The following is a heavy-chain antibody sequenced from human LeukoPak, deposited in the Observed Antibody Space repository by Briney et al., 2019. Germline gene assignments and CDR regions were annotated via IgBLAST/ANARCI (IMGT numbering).Heavy chain of an antibody. D-gene: IGHD3-10*01. CDR3: ARDRGESYFDY. CDR1: GFTFSSYG. V-gene: IGHV3-33*01. Sequence: GRSLRLSCAASGFTFSSYGMHWVRQAPGKGLQWVAFIWYDGCNKYYADSVKGRFTISRDNSKNTLYLQINSLRAEDTAVYYCARDRGESYFDYWGQGTLVTVSS. J-gene: IGHJ4*02. CDR2: IWYDGCNK.